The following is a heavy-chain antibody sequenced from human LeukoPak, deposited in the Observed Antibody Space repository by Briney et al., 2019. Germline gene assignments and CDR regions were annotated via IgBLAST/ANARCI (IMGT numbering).Heavy chain of an antibody. CDR3: ARGNRFMVRGSNFKSNAGWFEP. J-gene: IGHJ5*02. D-gene: IGHD3-10*01. V-gene: IGHV4-34*01. CDR2: INHSGST. CDR1: GGSFSGYY. Sequence: SETLSLTCAVYGGSFSGYYWSWIRQPPGKGLEWIGEINHSGSTNYNPSLKSRVTISVDTSKNQFSLKLSSVTAADTAVYYCARGNRFMVRGSNFKSNAGWFEPWGQGTLVTVSS.